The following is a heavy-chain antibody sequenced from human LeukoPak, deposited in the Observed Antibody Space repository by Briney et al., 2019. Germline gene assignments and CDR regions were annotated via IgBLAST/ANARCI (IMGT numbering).Heavy chain of an antibody. CDR1: GYTFTGYY. CDR3: ARDRGPYSSSSRGTDY. CDR2: INPNSGGT. D-gene: IGHD6-6*01. J-gene: IGHJ4*02. Sequence: ASVKVSCKASGYTFTGYYMHWVRQAPGQGLEWMGWINPNSGGTNYAQKFQGRVTMTRDTSISTAYMELSRLRSDDTAVYYCARDRGPYSSSSRGTDYWGQGTLVTVSP. V-gene: IGHV1-2*02.